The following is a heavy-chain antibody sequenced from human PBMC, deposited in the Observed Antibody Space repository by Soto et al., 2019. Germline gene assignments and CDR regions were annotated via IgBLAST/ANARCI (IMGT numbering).Heavy chain of an antibody. Sequence: EVELFESGGGSVQPGGSLRLSCAASGFTFSSYAMSWVRQAPGRGLEWVSKMTGSGDSTYYVDSVKGRFTSSRDSSKNTVSLKMTSLRADGAAVYYCVAGHRLGHWGRGTLVTVSS. J-gene: IGHJ4*02. D-gene: IGHD6-19*01. V-gene: IGHV3-23*01. CDR1: GFTFSSYA. CDR3: VAGHRLGH. CDR2: MTGSGDST.